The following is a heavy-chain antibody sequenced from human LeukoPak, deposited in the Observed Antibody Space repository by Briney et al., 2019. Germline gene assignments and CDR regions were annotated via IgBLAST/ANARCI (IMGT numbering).Heavy chain of an antibody. V-gene: IGHV1-2*02. CDR1: GYTFTGYY. Sequence: GASVKVSCKASGYTFTGYYMHWVRQAPGQGLEWMGWINPNSGGTNYAQKSQGRVTMTRDTSISTAYMELSRLRSDDTAVYYCARDFHCSGGSCYPYYYYGMDVWGQGTTVTVSS. D-gene: IGHD2-15*01. J-gene: IGHJ6*02. CDR3: ARDFHCSGGSCYPYYYYGMDV. CDR2: INPNSGGT.